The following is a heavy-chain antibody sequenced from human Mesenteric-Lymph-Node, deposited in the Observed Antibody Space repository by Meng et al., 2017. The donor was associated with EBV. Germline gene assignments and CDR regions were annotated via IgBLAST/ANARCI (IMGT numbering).Heavy chain of an antibody. Sequence: QLQLQESGPGCVKPSVTLSLTCTVSGDATRSSRYYWGWVRQPPGKGLEWIGSINYSGSTYYNPSLKSRVTISVDRSKNQLSLKLSSVTAADTAVYYCARCIAAAGTSWFDPWGQGTLVTVSS. CDR2: INYSGST. V-gene: IGHV4-39*07. D-gene: IGHD6-13*01. J-gene: IGHJ5*02. CDR1: GDATRSSRYY. CDR3: ARCIAAAGTSWFDP.